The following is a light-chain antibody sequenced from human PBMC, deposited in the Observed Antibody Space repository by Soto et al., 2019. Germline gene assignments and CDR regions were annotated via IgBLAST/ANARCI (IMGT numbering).Light chain of an antibody. J-gene: IGKJ5*01. V-gene: IGKV1-5*01. CDR2: DAS. CDR1: QSISSW. Sequence: DIQMTQSPSAMSASVGDRVTITCRASQSISSWLAWYQQKPGKAPKLLIYDASSLESGVPSRFSGSGSGTEFTLTISSLQSEDFAIYYCQQYNNWPPTTFGQGRRLEIK. CDR3: QQYNNWPPTT.